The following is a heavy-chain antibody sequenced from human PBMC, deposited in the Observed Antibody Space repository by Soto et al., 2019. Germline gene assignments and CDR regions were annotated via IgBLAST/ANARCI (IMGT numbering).Heavy chain of an antibody. J-gene: IGHJ4*01. CDR1: GFTFNNYA. CDR2: ISHSGGTT. V-gene: IGHV3-23*01. D-gene: IGHD1-1*01. CDR3: AKGRGQNWNFEY. Sequence: EVQLLESGGGSVQPGGSLRLSCVSSGFTFNNYAMHWVRRPPGKGLEWVSSISHSGGTTYYADSVKGRFAIARDSLLNTLYLQMNGLRAEDTAVYYCAKGRGQNWNFEYWGHGTLVTVSP.